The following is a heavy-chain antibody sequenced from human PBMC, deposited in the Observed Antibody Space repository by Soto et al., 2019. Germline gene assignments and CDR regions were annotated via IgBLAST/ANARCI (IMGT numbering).Heavy chain of an antibody. D-gene: IGHD5-18*01. J-gene: IGHJ6*02. Sequence: RGGSLRLSCAASGFTFSSYAMHWVRQAPGKGLEWVAVISYDGSNKYYADSVKGRFTISRDNSKNTLYLQMNSLRAEDTAVYYCAREYSYGYTITYYGMDVWGQGTTVTVSS. CDR1: GFTFSSYA. CDR3: AREYSYGYTITYYGMDV. CDR2: ISYDGSNK. V-gene: IGHV3-30-3*01.